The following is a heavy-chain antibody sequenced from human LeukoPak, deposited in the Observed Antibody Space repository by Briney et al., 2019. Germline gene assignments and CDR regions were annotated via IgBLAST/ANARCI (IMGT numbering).Heavy chain of an antibody. D-gene: IGHD3-3*01. Sequence: GGSLRLSCVASGFTFSSSSLNWVRQAPGKGLEWLSYIGSNGGTIYYADSVKGRFTISRDNVNNSLHLEMNSLRAEDTAVYYCARLDDGYWGQGTLVTVSS. CDR2: IGSNGGTI. CDR1: GFTFSSSS. V-gene: IGHV3-48*01. CDR3: ARLDDGY. J-gene: IGHJ4*02.